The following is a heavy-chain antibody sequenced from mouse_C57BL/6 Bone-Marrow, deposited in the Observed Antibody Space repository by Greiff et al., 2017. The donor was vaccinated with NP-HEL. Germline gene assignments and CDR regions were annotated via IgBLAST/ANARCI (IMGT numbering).Heavy chain of an antibody. Sequence: EVQLQQSGAELVRPGASVKLSCTASGFNIKDDYMHWVKQRPEQGLEWIGWIDPENGDTEYASKFQGKATITAYTSSNTAYRQLSSLTSEDTAVYYCTTEGAWFAYWGQGTLVTVSA. CDR1: GFNIKDDY. J-gene: IGHJ3*01. CDR2: IDPENGDT. CDR3: TTEGAWFAY. V-gene: IGHV14-4*01.